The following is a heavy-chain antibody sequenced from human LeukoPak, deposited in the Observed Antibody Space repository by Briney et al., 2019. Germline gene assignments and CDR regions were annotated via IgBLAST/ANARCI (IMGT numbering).Heavy chain of an antibody. D-gene: IGHD5-24*01. J-gene: IGHJ4*02. Sequence: SETPSLTCAVSGGSFSDYQWNWIRQSPGKGLEWLGEISHSGATTYNPSLKSRVTISVDTSKNQFSLKLSSVTAADTAVYYCATKRWSYFDYWGQGTLVTVSS. CDR3: ATKRWSYFDY. CDR2: ISHSGAT. CDR1: GGSFSDYQ. V-gene: IGHV4-34*01.